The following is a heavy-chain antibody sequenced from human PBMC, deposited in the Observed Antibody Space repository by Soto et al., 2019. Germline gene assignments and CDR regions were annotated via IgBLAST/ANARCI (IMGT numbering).Heavy chain of an antibody. V-gene: IGHV4-34*01. CDR2: INHSGST. D-gene: IGHD6-19*01. J-gene: IGHJ6*02. Sequence: QVQLQQWGAGLLKPSETLSLTCAVYGGSFSGYYWSWIRQPPGKGLEWIGEINHSGSTNYNPSLKGRVTISVDTSKNQFSLKLSSVTAADTAVYYCARGGEQWLNMDVWGQGTTVTVSS. CDR1: GGSFSGYY. CDR3: ARGGEQWLNMDV.